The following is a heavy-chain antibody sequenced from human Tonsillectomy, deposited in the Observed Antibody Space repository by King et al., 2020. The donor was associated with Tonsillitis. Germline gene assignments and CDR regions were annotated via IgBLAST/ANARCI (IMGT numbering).Heavy chain of an antibody. CDR1: GFTFGDYG. CDR2: IRSKPYGGTT. V-gene: IGHV3-49*04. Sequence: VQLVESGGGLVQPGRSLRLSCTASGFTFGDYGMSWVRKAPGRGLEWVGFIRSKPYGGTTEYAASVKGRFSISRDDSKSTAYLQMNSLKTEDKAVYYCTRVRESANDYWGQGTLVTVSS. D-gene: IGHD1-26*01. J-gene: IGHJ4*02. CDR3: TRVRESANDY.